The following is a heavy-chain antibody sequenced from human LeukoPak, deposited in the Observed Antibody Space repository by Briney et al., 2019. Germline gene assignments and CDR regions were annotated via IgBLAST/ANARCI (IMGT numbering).Heavy chain of an antibody. J-gene: IGHJ4*02. CDR2: ISGSGGNT. D-gene: IGHD3-10*01. V-gene: IGHV3-23*01. CDR1: GFTFSSYA. CDR3: AKPPLWFGDDY. Sequence: GGSLRLSCVASGFTFSSYAMSWVRQAPGKGLEWVSAISGSGGNTYYADSVKGRFTISRVNSKNTLYLQMNSLRAEDTAVYYCAKPPLWFGDDYWGQGTLVTVSS.